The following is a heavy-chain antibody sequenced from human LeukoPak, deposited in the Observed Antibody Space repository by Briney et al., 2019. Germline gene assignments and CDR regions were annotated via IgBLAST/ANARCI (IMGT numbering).Heavy chain of an antibody. D-gene: IGHD6-19*01. Sequence: GGSLRLSCAASGFTFSSFAMSWVRQAPGKGLEWVSAISDSGTTIYYANSVKGRFTISRDNSKNALYLQMNSLRVDDTAVYYCASRKSGWYFENWGQGTLVTVSS. J-gene: IGHJ4*02. V-gene: IGHV3-23*01. CDR2: ISDSGTTI. CDR3: ASRKSGWYFEN. CDR1: GFTFSSFA.